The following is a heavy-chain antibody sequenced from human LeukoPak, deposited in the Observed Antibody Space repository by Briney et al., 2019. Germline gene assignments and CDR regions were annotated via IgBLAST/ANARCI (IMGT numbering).Heavy chain of an antibody. CDR1: GFTFSSYA. V-gene: IGHV3-23*01. CDR2: ISGSGVTT. Sequence: GGSLRLSCAASGFTFSSYAMSWVRQAAGKGLEWVSAISGSGVTTFYADSVKGRFTISRDNSKNTLYLQMNSLRAEDTAVYYCAKHYSKAYWGQGTLVTVSS. J-gene: IGHJ4*02. D-gene: IGHD4-11*01. CDR3: AKHYSKAY.